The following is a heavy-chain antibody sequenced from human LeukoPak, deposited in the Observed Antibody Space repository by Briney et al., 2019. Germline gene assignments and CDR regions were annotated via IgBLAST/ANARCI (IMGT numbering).Heavy chain of an antibody. Sequence: GGPLRLSCAASGFSFSVYEMHWVRKAPGKGLEWISDISSSGATIYYADSVKGRFTISRDNAKNSLYLQMNSLRAEDTAVYYCATLTVATSFDYWGQGTLVTVSS. CDR2: ISSSGATI. D-gene: IGHD5-12*01. CDR3: ATLTVATSFDY. V-gene: IGHV3-48*03. J-gene: IGHJ4*02. CDR1: GFSFSVYE.